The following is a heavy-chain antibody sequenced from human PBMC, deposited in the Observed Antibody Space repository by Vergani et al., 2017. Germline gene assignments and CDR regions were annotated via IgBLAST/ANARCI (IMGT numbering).Heavy chain of an antibody. CDR3: AKSYDFWSGYYDY. CDR1: GFTVSSNY. CDR2: IYSGGST. V-gene: IGHV3-53*02. J-gene: IGHJ4*02. Sequence: EVQLVETGGGLIQPGGSLRLSCAASGFTVSSNYMSWVRQAPGKGLEWVSVIYSGGSTYYADSVKGRFTISRDNAKNSLYLQMNSLRAEDTAVYYCAKSYDFWSGYYDYWGQGTLVTVSS. D-gene: IGHD3-3*01.